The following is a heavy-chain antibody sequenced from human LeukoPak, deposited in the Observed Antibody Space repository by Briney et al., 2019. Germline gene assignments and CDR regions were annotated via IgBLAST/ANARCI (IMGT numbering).Heavy chain of an antibody. D-gene: IGHD3-22*01. CDR3: ARGVVTLYYYYYYMDV. Sequence: SETLSLTCTVSGGSISSSSYYWGWIRQPPGKGLEWIGSIYYSGSTYYNPSLKSRVTISVDTSKNQFSLKLSSVTAADTAVYYCARGVVTLYYYYYYMDVWGKGTTVTVSS. V-gene: IGHV4-39*07. CDR2: IYYSGST. J-gene: IGHJ6*03. CDR1: GGSISSSSYY.